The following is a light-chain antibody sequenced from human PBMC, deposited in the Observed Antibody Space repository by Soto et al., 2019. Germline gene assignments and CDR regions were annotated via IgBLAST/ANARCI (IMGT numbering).Light chain of an antibody. V-gene: IGLV2-8*02. CDR1: SSDVGGYNY. CDR3: ISYAGTQIV. Sequence: HCDLTQVASASRVALRAVSISSTRTSSDVGGYNYVSWYQQHPGKAPKLMIYDVSKRPSGVPDRFSGSKSGNTASLTVSGLQAEDEADYYCISYAGTQIVFGTGPKV. J-gene: IGLJ1*01. CDR2: DVS.